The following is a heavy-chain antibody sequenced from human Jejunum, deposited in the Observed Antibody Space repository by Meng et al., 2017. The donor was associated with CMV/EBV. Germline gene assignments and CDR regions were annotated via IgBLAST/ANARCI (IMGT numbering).Heavy chain of an antibody. CDR2: INRDSSST. CDR1: GFTFGSYA. CDR3: GDGSGTQYFQH. Sequence: CAASGFTFGSYAMSWVRQTPGKGLEWVSTINRDSSSTFYADSVKGRFIVSRDNSKSTLFLQMNSLRAEDTAVYYCGDGSGTQYFQHWGQGTLVTASS. V-gene: IGHV3-23*01. D-gene: IGHD3-10*01. J-gene: IGHJ1*01.